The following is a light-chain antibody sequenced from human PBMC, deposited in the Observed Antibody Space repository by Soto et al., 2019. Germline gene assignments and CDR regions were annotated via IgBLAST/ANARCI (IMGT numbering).Light chain of an antibody. CDR3: GTWDSSLNCGV. V-gene: IGLV1-51*01. Sequence: QSVLTQPPSVSAAPGQKVTISCSGSTSNIGTYSVSWYQQLPGTAPKLLIYDNSQRPSGIPDRFSGSKSGTSATLAITGLQTGDEADYYCGTWDSSLNCGVFGGGTKLTVL. CDR2: DNS. J-gene: IGLJ3*02. CDR1: TSNIGTYS.